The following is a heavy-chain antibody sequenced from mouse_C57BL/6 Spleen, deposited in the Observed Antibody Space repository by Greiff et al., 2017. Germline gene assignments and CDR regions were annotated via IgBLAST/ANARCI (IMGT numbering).Heavy chain of an antibody. V-gene: IGHV1-42*01. Sequence: QLQQSGPELVKPGASVKISCKASGYSFTGYYMNWVKQSPEKSLEWIGEINPSTGGTTYNQKFKAKATLTVDKSSSTAYMQLKSLTSEDSAVYYCARRAAAYWGQGTLVTVSA. CDR1: GYSFTGYY. J-gene: IGHJ3*01. CDR2: INPSTGGT. CDR3: ARRAAAY.